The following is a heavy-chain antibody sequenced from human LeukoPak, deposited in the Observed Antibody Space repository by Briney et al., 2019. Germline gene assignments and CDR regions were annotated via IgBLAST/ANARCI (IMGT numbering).Heavy chain of an antibody. D-gene: IGHD5/OR15-5a*01. CDR1: GGSISSSSFS. V-gene: IGHV4-39*01. J-gene: IGHJ4*02. CDR2: IHYSGSS. Sequence: PSETLSLTCTVSGGSISSSSFSWVWIRQPPGKGLQWIGNIHYSGSSYYNPSLKSRVTISVDTSRNIFSLKMHSVTAADTAVYYCAAMSSRFEYYFDYRGQGTLVPVSS. CDR3: AAMSSRFEYYFDY.